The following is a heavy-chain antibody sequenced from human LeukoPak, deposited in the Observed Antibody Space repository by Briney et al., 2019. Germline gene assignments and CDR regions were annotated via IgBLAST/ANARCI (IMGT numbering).Heavy chain of an antibody. Sequence: PGGSLRLSCAASGFTFSSYSMNWVRQAPGKGLEWVSSISSSSSYIYYADSVKGRFTSSRDNAKNSLYLQMNSLRVEDTAVYYCARKGAYAFDYWGQGTLVTVSS. CDR2: ISSSSSYI. CDR3: ARKGAYAFDY. J-gene: IGHJ4*02. V-gene: IGHV3-21*01. D-gene: IGHD5-12*01. CDR1: GFTFSSYS.